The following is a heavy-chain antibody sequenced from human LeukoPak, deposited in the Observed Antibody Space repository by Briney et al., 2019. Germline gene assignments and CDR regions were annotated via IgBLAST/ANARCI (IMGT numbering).Heavy chain of an antibody. CDR3: ARHIAARRIGWFDP. CDR2: ISAYNGNT. J-gene: IGHJ5*02. V-gene: IGHV1-18*01. CDR1: GYTFTSYG. D-gene: IGHD6-6*01. Sequence: GASVKVSCKAPGYTFTSYGISWVRQAPGQGLEWMGWISAYNGNTNYAQKLQGRVTMTTDTSTSTAYMELRSLRSDDTAVYYCARHIAARRIGWFDPWGQGTLVTVSS.